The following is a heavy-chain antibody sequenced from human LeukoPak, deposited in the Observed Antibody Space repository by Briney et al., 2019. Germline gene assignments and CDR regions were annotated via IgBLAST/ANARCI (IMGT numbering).Heavy chain of an antibody. V-gene: IGHV1-2*02. CDR3: ARIFSSGWYFRLVFDY. CDR1: GYTFTGYY. D-gene: IGHD6-19*01. CDR2: INPNSGGT. Sequence: GASVKVSCKASGYTFTGYYMHWVRQAPGQGLEWMGWINPNSGGTNYAQKFQGRVTMTRDTSISTAYMELSRLRSDGTAVYYCARIFSSGWYFRLVFDYWGQGTLVTVSS. J-gene: IGHJ4*02.